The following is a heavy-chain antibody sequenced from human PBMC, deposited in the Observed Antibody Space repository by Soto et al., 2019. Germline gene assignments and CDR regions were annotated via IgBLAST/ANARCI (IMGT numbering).Heavy chain of an antibody. J-gene: IGHJ3*02. CDR1: GFTLTTYA. V-gene: IGHV3-30*03. Sequence: VQLVESGGGVVQPGRSLRLSCAASGFTLTTYAMHWLRQAPGKGLEWVAVILSDGIRKYQVDSVRGRFTISRDHSKNMVYRQMNSRRAEDTALYYCARTSLSGTVATFDIWGQGTRVNVS. D-gene: IGHD5-12*01. CDR2: ILSDGIRK. CDR3: ARTSLSGTVATFDI.